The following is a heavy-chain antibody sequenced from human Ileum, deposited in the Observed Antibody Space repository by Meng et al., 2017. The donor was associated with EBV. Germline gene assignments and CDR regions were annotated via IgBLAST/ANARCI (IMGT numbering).Heavy chain of an antibody. CDR2: IYGDDEK. V-gene: IGHV2-5*02. CDR1: GFSLSTSGVG. CDR3: ARAAARPSDWFDP. D-gene: IGHD6-6*01. Sequence: QITLKESGXTLVKXXXTLTLTCPFSGFSLSTSGVGVGWIRQPPGKALECLAIIYGDDEKRYSPSLESRLTVTKDTSKNQVVLTMTNMVPVDTATYYCARAAARPSDWFDPWGQGTLVTVSS. J-gene: IGHJ5*02.